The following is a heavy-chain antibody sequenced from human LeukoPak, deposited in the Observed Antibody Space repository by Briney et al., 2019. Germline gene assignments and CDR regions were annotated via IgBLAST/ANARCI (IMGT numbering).Heavy chain of an antibody. Sequence: PGGSLRLSCAASGFTFSSYSMNWVRQAPGKGLEWVSSISSCSSYIYYADSVKGRFTISRDNAKNSLYLQMNSLRAEDTAVYYCARDPYYYGMDVWGQGTTVTVSS. CDR2: ISSCSSYI. CDR3: ARDPYYYGMDV. V-gene: IGHV3-21*01. J-gene: IGHJ6*02. CDR1: GFTFSSYS.